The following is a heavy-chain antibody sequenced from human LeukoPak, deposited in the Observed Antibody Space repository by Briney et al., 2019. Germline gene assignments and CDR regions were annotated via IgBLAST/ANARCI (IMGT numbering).Heavy chain of an antibody. Sequence: GGSLRLSCTASGFTFGDYSMSWVRQAPGKGLEYIGFIRTKDFGGTTEYAASVKGRFTISRDDSKSIAYLQMNSLKTEDTAVYYCTREGLGYYYMDVWGKGTTVTISS. V-gene: IGHV3-49*04. CDR2: IRTKDFGGTT. J-gene: IGHJ6*03. D-gene: IGHD3/OR15-3a*01. CDR1: GFTFGDYS. CDR3: TREGLGYYYMDV.